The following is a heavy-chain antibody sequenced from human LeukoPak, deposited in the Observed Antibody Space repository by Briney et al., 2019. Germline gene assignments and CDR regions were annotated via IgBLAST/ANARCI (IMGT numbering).Heavy chain of an antibody. CDR2: IKSKTDGGTT. J-gene: IGHJ3*02. V-gene: IGHV3-15*01. Sequence: GGSLRLSCAASGFTFSHALMNWVRQAPGKGLEWVGCIKSKTDGGTTDYSAPMKGRFTISRDDSKNTLYLQMNSLKTEDTAMYYCCTDDSGSYFQGDPFDIWGQGTMVTVSS. CDR1: GFTFSHAL. D-gene: IGHD1-26*01. CDR3: CTDDSGSYFQGDPFDI.